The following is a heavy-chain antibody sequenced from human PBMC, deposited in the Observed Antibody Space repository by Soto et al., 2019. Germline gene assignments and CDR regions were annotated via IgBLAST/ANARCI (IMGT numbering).Heavy chain of an antibody. V-gene: IGHV2-5*02. CDR1: GFSLNTEGVC. CDR3: TKGSDILTGYSDS. D-gene: IGHD3-9*01. CDR2: IYWDGDE. J-gene: IGHJ4*02. Sequence: QITLKESGPTLVKPTQPLTLTCAFSGFSLNTEGVCVAWIRQAPGRALEWLAHIYWDGDERYSPSLRSRLTITADTSRNQVVLTMTDMDPVDTATYYCTKGSDILTGYSDSWGQGTLVTVPS.